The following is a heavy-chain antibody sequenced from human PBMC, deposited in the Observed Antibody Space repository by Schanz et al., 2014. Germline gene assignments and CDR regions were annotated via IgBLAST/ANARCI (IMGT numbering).Heavy chain of an antibody. CDR2: ISGSGGST. J-gene: IGHJ4*02. CDR1: GFTFSTYA. Sequence: EVQLLDSGGGLVQPGGSLRLSCAASGFTFSTYAMSWVRQAPGKGLEWVSAISGSGGSTYYADSVKGRCTISRDNSKNTLYLQMNSLRAEDTAVYYCAKDPSHGDYDYYFDYWGQGTLVTASS. V-gene: IGHV3-23*01. CDR3: AKDPSHGDYDYYFDY. D-gene: IGHD3-22*01.